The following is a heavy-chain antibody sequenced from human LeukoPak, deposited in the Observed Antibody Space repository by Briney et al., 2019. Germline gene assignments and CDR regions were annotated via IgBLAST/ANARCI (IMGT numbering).Heavy chain of an antibody. V-gene: IGHV3-23*01. J-gene: IGHJ4*02. Sequence: GGSLRLSCAASGFTFSSYAMSWVRQAPGKGLEWVSAISGSGGSTYYADSVKGRFTISRDNSKNTLYLQMNSLRAEDTAVYYCAKARPPFVVVPAAIGNDYWGQGTLVTVSS. CDR3: AKARPPFVVVPAAIGNDY. D-gene: IGHD2-2*02. CDR2: ISGSGGST. CDR1: GFTFSSYA.